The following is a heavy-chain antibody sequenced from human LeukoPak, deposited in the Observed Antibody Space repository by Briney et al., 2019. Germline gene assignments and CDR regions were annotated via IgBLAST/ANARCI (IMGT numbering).Heavy chain of an antibody. CDR2: IYYSGST. CDR3: ARVLYYYDSSGYYWYFDL. V-gene: IGHV4-59*11. D-gene: IGHD3-22*01. J-gene: IGHJ2*01. Sequence: SETLSLTCTVSGGSISSHYWSWIRQPPGKGLEWLGYIYYSGSTNYNPSLKSRVTISVDTSKNQFSLKLSSVTAADTAVYYCARVLYYYDSSGYYWYFDLWGRGTLVTVSS. CDR1: GGSISSHY.